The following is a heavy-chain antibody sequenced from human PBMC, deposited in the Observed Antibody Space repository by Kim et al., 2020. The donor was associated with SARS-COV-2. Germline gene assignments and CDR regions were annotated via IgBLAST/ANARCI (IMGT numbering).Heavy chain of an antibody. CDR1: NGSVNSGGYY. Sequence: SETLSLTCTVSNGSVNSGGYYWAWIRQLPGMGLEWIGYIYNSGSTYYNPSLKSRLTISIDTSKNQFSLKLTSVTAADTAVYYCARDLDGYGYCFDCWGQGTLITVSS. J-gene: IGHJ4*02. CDR3: ARDLDGYGYCFDC. CDR2: IYNSGST. D-gene: IGHD5-18*01. V-gene: IGHV4-31*03.